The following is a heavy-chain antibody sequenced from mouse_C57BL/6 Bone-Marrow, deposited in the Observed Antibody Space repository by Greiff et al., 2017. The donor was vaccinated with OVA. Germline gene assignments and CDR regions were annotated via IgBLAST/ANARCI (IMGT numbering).Heavy chain of an antibody. CDR1: GFNIKDYY. CDR3: TRYYYGSSSLFDY. Sequence: EVQLQQSGAELVRPGASVKLSCTASGFNIKDYYMHWVKQRPEQGLEWIGRIDPEDGDTEYAPKFQGKATMTADTSSNTAYLQLSSLTSADTAVYYCTRYYYGSSSLFDYWGQGTTLTVSS. CDR2: IDPEDGDT. V-gene: IGHV14-1*01. J-gene: IGHJ2*01. D-gene: IGHD1-1*01.